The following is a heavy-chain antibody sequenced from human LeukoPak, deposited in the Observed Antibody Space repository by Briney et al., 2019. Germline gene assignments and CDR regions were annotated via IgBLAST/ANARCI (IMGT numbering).Heavy chain of an antibody. D-gene: IGHD3-10*01. Sequence: ASVTVSCTASGYMFTSFGMNWVRQAPGQGLEWMGRIDTNTGDPTYAQGFTGRFVFSLDTSVNTAYLEITRLKAEDTAIYYCARVADRGYWGQGTLVTVSS. CDR2: IDTNTGDP. J-gene: IGHJ4*02. CDR3: ARVADRGY. CDR1: GYMFTSFG. V-gene: IGHV7-4-1*02.